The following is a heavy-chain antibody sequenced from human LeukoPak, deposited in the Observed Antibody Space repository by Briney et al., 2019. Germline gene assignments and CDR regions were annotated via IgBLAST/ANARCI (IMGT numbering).Heavy chain of an antibody. CDR3: ARERWDYGDYGAGGTFDY. V-gene: IGHV3-21*01. D-gene: IGHD4-17*01. CDR2: ISSSSYI. Sequence: GGSLRLSCAAFGFTFSSYSMNWVRQAPGKGLEWVSSISSSSYIYYADSVKGRFTISRDNAKNSLYLQMNSLRAEDTAVYYCARERWDYGDYGAGGTFDYWGQGTLVTVSS. CDR1: GFTFSSYS. J-gene: IGHJ4*02.